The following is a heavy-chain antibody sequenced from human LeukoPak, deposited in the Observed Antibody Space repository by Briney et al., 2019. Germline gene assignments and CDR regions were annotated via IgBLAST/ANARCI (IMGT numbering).Heavy chain of an antibody. D-gene: IGHD2-2*01. Sequence: GGSLRLSCAASGFTFSSYAMSWVRQAPGKGLEWVSAISGSGGSTYYADSVKGRFTISRDNSKNTLYLQMNSLRAEDTAVYYCAKLYGIVVVPAAIDYWGQGTLVTVSS. V-gene: IGHV3-23*01. CDR3: AKLYGIVVVPAAIDY. CDR1: GFTFSSYA. CDR2: ISGSGGST. J-gene: IGHJ4*02.